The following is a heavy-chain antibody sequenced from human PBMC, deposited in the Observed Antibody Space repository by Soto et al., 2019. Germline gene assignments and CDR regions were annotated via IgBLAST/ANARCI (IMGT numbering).Heavy chain of an antibody. CDR1: GASISSNDYD. CDR2: INYSGST. V-gene: IGHV4-30-4*01. J-gene: IGHJ5*02. D-gene: IGHD5-18*01. Sequence: QVQLQESGPGLVHPSQTLSLTCTVFGASISSNDYDWSWIRQPPGKGLEWIGHINYSGSTYYTPSLKSRLAMSMDKSKNQFSLRLTSVTAADTAFYYCVRLRGYNNGLRGDWFDPWGQGIVVTVSS. CDR3: VRLRGYNNGLRGDWFDP.